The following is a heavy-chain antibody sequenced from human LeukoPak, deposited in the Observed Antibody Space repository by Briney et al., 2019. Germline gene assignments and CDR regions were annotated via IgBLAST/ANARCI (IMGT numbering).Heavy chain of an antibody. Sequence: SETLSLTCAVYGGSFSGYYWSWIRQPPGKGLEWIGEINHSGSTNYNPSLKSRVTISVDTSKNQFSLKLSSVTAADTAVYYCARHRRGLIQPVAPAANYYYYYMDVWGKGTTVTVSS. V-gene: IGHV4-34*01. D-gene: IGHD2-2*01. CDR3: ARHRRGLIQPVAPAANYYYYYMDV. CDR1: GGSFSGYY. J-gene: IGHJ6*03. CDR2: INHSGST.